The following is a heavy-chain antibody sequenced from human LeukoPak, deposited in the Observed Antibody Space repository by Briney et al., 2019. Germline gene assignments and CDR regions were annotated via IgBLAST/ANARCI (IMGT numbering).Heavy chain of an antibody. CDR1: GGSISSSNW. CDR3: AGALWFGEYILDY. CDR2: IYHSGST. D-gene: IGHD3-10*01. Sequence: PSETLSLTCAVSGGSISSSNWWSWVRQPPGKGLERIGEIYHSGSTNYNPSLKSRVTISVDKSKNQFSLKLSSVTAADTAVYYCAGALWFGEYILDYWGQGTLVTVSS. V-gene: IGHV4-4*02. J-gene: IGHJ4*02.